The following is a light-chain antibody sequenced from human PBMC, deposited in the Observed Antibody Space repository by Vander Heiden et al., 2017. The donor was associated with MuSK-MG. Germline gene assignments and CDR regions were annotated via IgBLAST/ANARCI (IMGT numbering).Light chain of an antibody. V-gene: IGLV1-40*01. Sequence: QPALTPPPPVPAAPGQRVTISCAESSTSVGGGYDEDWYQQLPRGAPKLLIFGNGNRRSGVPDRFSGSKSGSTTSLAITGLQAEDEADYYCRSSDSSLGGYVFGTGTKVTVL. CDR2: GNG. CDR1: STSVGGGYD. CDR3: RSSDSSLGGYV. J-gene: IGLJ1*01.